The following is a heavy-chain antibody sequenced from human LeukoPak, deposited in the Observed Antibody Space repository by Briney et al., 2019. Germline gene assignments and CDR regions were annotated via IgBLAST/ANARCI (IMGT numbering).Heavy chain of an antibody. V-gene: IGHV3-23*01. J-gene: IGHJ4*02. Sequence: GGSLRLSCAVSGFTFSSYAMSWVRQAPGKGLEWVSGISGSGGSTYYADSVKGRFTISRDNSKNTLYLQMNSLRAEDTAVYYCAKEDWKIVVAALAQDYWGQGTLVTVSS. CDR2: ISGSGGST. CDR3: AKEDWKIVVAALAQDY. CDR1: GFTFSSYA. D-gene: IGHD2-15*01.